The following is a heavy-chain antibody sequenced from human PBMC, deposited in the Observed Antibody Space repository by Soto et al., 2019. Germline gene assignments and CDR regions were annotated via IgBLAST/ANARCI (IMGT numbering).Heavy chain of an antibody. V-gene: IGHV3-23*01. CDR1: GFTFSSYA. Sequence: EVQLLESGGGLVQPGGSLRLSCAASGFTFSSYAMSWVRQAPGKGLEWVSAISGSGGSTYYADSVKGRFTIARDNSKNTLYLQMNSLRAEDTAVYYCAKPDRSSSWQAPEYYYYYMDVWGKGTTVTVSS. CDR3: AKPDRSSSWQAPEYYYYYMDV. J-gene: IGHJ6*03. D-gene: IGHD6-13*01. CDR2: ISGSGGST.